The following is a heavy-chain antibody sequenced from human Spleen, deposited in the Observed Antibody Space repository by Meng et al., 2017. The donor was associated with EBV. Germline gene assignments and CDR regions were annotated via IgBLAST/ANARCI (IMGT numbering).Heavy chain of an antibody. Sequence: VRGAGPGSGKASPTVSLSRTFSVYGVCITSCYVSRPRLREPPQEGLEWVESSEHSCNNHSHPSLKSLVTISVNTSNNQMSLDLTAVTAADKAWYFCAGDVRPLGDLGLWGQGTLVTVSS. D-gene: IGHD3-16*01. V-gene: IGHV4-61*01. J-gene: IGHJ4*02. CDR2: SEHSCNN. CDR3: AGDVRPLGDLGL. CDR1: GVCITSCYVS.